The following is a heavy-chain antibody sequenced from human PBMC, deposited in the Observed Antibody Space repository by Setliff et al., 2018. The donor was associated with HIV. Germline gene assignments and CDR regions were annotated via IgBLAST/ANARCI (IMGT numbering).Heavy chain of an antibody. D-gene: IGHD6-19*01. CDR1: GFTFSSSW. V-gene: IGHV3-7*05. J-gene: IGHJ4*02. CDR3: ARVCRQWLMRDYYY. CDR2: IKEDGSEK. Sequence: GGSLRLSCAASGFTFSSSWMSWVRHAPGKGLEWVANIKEDGSEKYYVDSVKGRYTFSRDNAKNSLYLQMNSLRAEDTAVYYCARVCRQWLMRDYYYWGQGALVTVSS.